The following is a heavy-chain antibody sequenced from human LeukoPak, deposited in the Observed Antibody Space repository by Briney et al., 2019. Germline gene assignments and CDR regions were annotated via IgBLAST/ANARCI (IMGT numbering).Heavy chain of an antibody. CDR1: GFTFSSYA. CDR3: AKAKRQWLVQVDY. D-gene: IGHD6-19*01. J-gene: IGHJ4*02. V-gene: IGHV3-23*01. CDR2: ISGSGGSI. Sequence: GGSLRLSCAASGFTFSSYAMSWVRQAPGKGLEWVSSISGSGGSIYYADSVKGRFTISRDNSKNTLYLQMNSLRAEDTAVYYCAKAKRQWLVQVDYWGQGTPVTVSS.